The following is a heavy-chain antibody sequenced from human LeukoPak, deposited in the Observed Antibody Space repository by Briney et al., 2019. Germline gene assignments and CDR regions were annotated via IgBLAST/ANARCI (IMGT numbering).Heavy chain of an antibody. CDR1: GFTFSSYS. CDR2: ISSSGGNT. CDR3: AKDRPTWPIDY. D-gene: IGHD5-12*01. V-gene: IGHV3-23*01. Sequence: GGSLRLSCAASGFTFSSYSMSWVRQAPGKELEWVSSISSSGGNTYYPDSVKGRFTISRDNSKNTMYLQMNSLRAEDTAVYYCAKDRPTWPIDYWGQGTLVTVSS. J-gene: IGHJ4*02.